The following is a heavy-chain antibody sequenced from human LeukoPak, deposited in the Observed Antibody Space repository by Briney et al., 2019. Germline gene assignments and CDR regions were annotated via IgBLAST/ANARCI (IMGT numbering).Heavy chain of an antibody. CDR1: GFRFSSYW. J-gene: IGHJ6*02. CDR2: INSDGSDT. CDR3: ARDDYGDSLFGMDV. D-gene: IGHD4-17*01. V-gene: IGHV3-74*01. Sequence: GGSLRLSCAGSGFRFSSYWMHWVRQAPGKGLVWVSRINSDGSDTSYADSVKGRFTISRDNAKNTLYLQMTSLRAEDTAVYYCARDDYGDSLFGMDVWGQGTTVTASS.